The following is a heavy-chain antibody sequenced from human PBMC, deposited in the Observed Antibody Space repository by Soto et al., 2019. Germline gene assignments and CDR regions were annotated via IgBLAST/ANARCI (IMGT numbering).Heavy chain of an antibody. CDR2: ISSSSSYI. V-gene: IGHV3-21*01. J-gene: IGHJ6*02. Sequence: PGGSLRLSCAASGFTFSSYSMNWVRQAPGKGLEWVSSISSSSSYIYYADSVKGRFTISRDNAKNSLYLQMNSLRAEDTAVYYCARDIVATIFGGGGDYYYGMDVWGQGTTVTVSS. CDR1: GFTFSSYS. CDR3: ARDIVATIFGGGGDYYYGMDV. D-gene: IGHD5-12*01.